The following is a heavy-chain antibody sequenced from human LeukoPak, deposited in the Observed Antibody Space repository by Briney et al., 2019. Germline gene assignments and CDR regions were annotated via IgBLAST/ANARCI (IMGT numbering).Heavy chain of an antibody. CDR1: GYTLTSYD. CDR2: MNPNSGNT. V-gene: IGHV1-8*01. Sequence: ASVKVSCKASGYTLTSYDINWVRQATGQGLEWMGWMNPNSGNTGYAQKFQGRVTMTRNTSISTAYMELSSLRSEDTAVYYCARYNWKAPPENSFDYWGQEILVTVSS. J-gene: IGHJ4*02. D-gene: IGHD1-1*01. CDR3: ARYNWKAPPENSFDY.